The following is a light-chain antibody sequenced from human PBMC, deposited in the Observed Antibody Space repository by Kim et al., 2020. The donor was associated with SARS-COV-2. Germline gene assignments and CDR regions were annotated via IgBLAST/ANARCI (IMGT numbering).Light chain of an antibody. V-gene: IGLV2-23*02. CDR3: CSYAGSSTL. CDR1: SSDVGSYNL. J-gene: IGLJ2*01. CDR2: EVS. Sequence: PGQSITISCTGTSSDVGSYNLVAWYQQHPGKAPKLMIYEVSKRPSGVSNRFSGSKSGNTVSLTISGLQAEDEADYYCCSYAGSSTLFGGGTKLTVL.